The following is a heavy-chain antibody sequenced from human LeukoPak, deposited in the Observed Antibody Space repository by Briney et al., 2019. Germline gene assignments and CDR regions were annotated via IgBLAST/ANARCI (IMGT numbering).Heavy chain of an antibody. D-gene: IGHD2-21*02. CDR2: IDYSVST. V-gene: IGHV4-39*01. J-gene: IGHJ4*02. Sequence: SETLSLTCTVSGGSISSSTYYWGWIRQPPGKGLEGSGSIDYSVSTSYNPSLKSRVTISVHTSKNQFYLKLTAENAADTALYYCARHGHHGDHDYWGQGTLVTVSS. CDR3: ARHGHHGDHDY. CDR1: GGSISSSTYY.